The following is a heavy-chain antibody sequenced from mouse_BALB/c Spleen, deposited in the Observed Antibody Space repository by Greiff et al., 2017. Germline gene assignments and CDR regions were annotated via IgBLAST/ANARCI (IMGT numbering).Heavy chain of an antibody. CDR1: GFNIKDTY. V-gene: IGHV14-3*02. CDR2: IDPANGNT. J-gene: IGHJ4*01. D-gene: IGHD4-1*01. Sequence: EVQLQQSGAELVKPGASVKLSCTASGFNIKDTYMHWVKQRPEQGLEWIGRIDPANGNTKYDPKFQGKATITADTSSNTAYLQLSSLTSEDTAVYYCAPFLANWGAMDYWGQGTSVTVSS. CDR3: APFLANWGAMDY.